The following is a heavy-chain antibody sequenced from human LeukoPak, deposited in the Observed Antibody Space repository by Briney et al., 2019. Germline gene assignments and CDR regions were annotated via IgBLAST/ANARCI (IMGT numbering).Heavy chain of an antibody. CDR2: INPNSGGT. J-gene: IGHJ4*02. D-gene: IGHD3-10*01. CDR1: GYTFTSYY. Sequence: ASVKVSCKASGYTFTSYYMHWVRQAPGQGLEWMGWINPNSGGTNYAQNFQGRVTMTRDTSISTAYMELSSLRSDDTAVYYCARAELLRFGELSRGLYDYWGQGTLVTVSS. CDR3: ARAELLRFGELSRGLYDY. V-gene: IGHV1-2*02.